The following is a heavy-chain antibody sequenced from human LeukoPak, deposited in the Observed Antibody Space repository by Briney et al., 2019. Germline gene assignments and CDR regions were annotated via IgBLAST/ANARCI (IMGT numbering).Heavy chain of an antibody. CDR2: ITGRGGGT. CDR1: GFTFSNYA. J-gene: IGHJ4*02. V-gene: IGHV3-23*01. CDR3: AKWGDYDVLTGYYDPDY. D-gene: IGHD3-9*01. Sequence: PGGSLRLSCAASGFTFSNYAMSWVRQAPGKGLEWVSAITGRGGGTYYADSVKGRFTISRDNSKNTLYLQMNSLRADDTAVYYCAKWGDYDVLTGYYDPDYWGQGTLVTVSS.